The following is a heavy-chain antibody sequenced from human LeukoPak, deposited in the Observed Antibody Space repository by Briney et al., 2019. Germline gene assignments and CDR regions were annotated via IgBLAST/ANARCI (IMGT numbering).Heavy chain of an antibody. J-gene: IGHJ5*02. D-gene: IGHD3-16*01. CDR2: IGGRGGST. CDR1: GFTFSSFT. CDR3: GKEGGA. Sequence: GGSLRLSCAASGFTFSSFTMTWLRQAPGKGLEWVSAIGGRGGSTYYADFLEGRFTIARDNSKDMVYLQMNSLKVEDTAIYYCGKEGGAWGQGTKVTVSS. V-gene: IGHV3-23*01.